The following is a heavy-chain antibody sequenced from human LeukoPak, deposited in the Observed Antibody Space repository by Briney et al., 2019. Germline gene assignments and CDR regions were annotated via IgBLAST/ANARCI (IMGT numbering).Heavy chain of an antibody. Sequence: GASVKVSCKASGGTFSSYAISWVRQAPGQGLEWMGGIIPIFGTANYAQKFQGRVTITTDESTSTAYMELGSLRSEDTAVYYCAVDIAVAGHFDYWGQGTLVTVSS. CDR3: AVDIAVAGHFDY. D-gene: IGHD6-19*01. CDR1: GGTFSSYA. J-gene: IGHJ4*02. CDR2: IIPIFGTA. V-gene: IGHV1-69*05.